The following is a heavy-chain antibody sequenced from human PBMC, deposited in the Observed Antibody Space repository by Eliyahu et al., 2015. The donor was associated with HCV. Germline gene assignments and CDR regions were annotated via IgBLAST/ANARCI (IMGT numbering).Heavy chain of an antibody. Sequence: QLQLQESGPGLVKPSQTLSLTCXVSGGXIXSGGYYWSXXRQHPGXGLEWXGYIYYXGGTYYNPSLKSRVTISVDTSKNQFSLKLSSVTAADTAVYYCRYFDWLIADYWGQGTLVTVSS. CDR2: IYYXGGT. D-gene: IGHD3-9*01. V-gene: IGHV4-31*03. CDR1: GGXIXSGGYY. CDR3: RYFDWLIADY. J-gene: IGHJ4*02.